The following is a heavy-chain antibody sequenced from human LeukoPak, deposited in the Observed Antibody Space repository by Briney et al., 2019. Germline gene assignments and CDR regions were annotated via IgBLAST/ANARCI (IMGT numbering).Heavy chain of an antibody. CDR3: ARSGPESYGDYVSMDY. CDR1: GYTFTGYY. J-gene: IGHJ4*02. V-gene: IGHV1-2*02. CDR2: INPNSGGT. Sequence: ASVKVSCKASGYTFTGYYMHWVRQAPGQGLEWMGWINPNSGGTNYAQKFQGRVTMTRDTSTSTVYMELSSLRSEDTAVYYCARSGPESYGDYVSMDYWGQGTLVTVSS. D-gene: IGHD4-17*01.